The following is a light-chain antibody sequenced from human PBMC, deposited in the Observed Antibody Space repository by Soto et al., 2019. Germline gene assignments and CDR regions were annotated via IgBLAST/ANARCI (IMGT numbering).Light chain of an antibody. Sequence: QSVLTQPASVSGSPGQSITISYTGSSSDVGGYNNVSWYQQHPGKAPKLMIYEVSNRPSGVSNRFSGSKSGNTASLTISGLQAEDEADYYCSSYTTSTTRIIFGGGTKLTVL. V-gene: IGLV2-14*01. CDR2: EVS. CDR1: SSDVGGYNN. CDR3: SSYTTSTTRII. J-gene: IGLJ2*01.